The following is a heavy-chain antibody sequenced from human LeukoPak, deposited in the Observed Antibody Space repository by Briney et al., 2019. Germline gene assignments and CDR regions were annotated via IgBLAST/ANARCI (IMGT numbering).Heavy chain of an antibody. D-gene: IGHD5-18*01. J-gene: IGHJ6*03. Sequence: PSETLSLTCTVSGGSISSYYWSWIRQPPGKGLEWIGYIYYSGSTNYNTSLKSRVTISVDTSKNQFSLKLSSVTAADTAVYYRARDPGHSYGLIKENFYYYMDVWGKGTTVTVSS. CDR2: IYYSGST. CDR3: ARDPGHSYGLIKENFYYYMDV. CDR1: GGSISSYY. V-gene: IGHV4-59*01.